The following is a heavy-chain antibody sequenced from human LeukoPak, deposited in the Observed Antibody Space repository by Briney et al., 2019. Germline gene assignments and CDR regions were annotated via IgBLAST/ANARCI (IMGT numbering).Heavy chain of an antibody. D-gene: IGHD2-2*01. Sequence: PGGSLRLSCAASGFTFSSYAMSWVRQAPGKGLEWVSAISGGGGSTYYADSVKGRFTISRDNAENTLFLQMNSLGAEDTAVYYCAPEGSTSRPDYWGQGTLVTVSS. CDR3: APEGSTSRPDY. CDR2: ISGGGGST. J-gene: IGHJ4*02. V-gene: IGHV3-23*01. CDR1: GFTFSSYA.